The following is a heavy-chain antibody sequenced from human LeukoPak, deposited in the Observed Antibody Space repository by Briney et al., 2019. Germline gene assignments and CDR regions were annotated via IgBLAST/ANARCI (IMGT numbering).Heavy chain of an antibody. CDR1: GFTFSSYW. Sequence: PGGSLRLSCAASGFTFSSYWMSWVRQAPGKGLEWVSAISGSGGSTYYADPVKGRFTISRDNSKNTLYLQMNSLRAEDTTVYCCAKDGGNTGYSSGWYGDWGQGTLVTVSS. J-gene: IGHJ4*02. D-gene: IGHD6-19*01. CDR2: ISGSGGST. CDR3: AKDGGNTGYSSGWYGD. V-gene: IGHV3-23*01.